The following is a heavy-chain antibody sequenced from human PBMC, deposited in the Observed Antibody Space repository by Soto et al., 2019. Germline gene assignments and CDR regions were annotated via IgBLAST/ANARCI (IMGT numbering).Heavy chain of an antibody. CDR1: GYTFTSYG. CDR2: ISAYNGNT. D-gene: IGHD3-10*01. Sequence: ASVKVSCKASGYTFTSYGISWVRHAPGQGLEWMGWISAYNGNTNYAQKLQGRVTMTTDTSTSTDYMELRSLRSDDTAVYYCARDRLWFGEPRDYWGQGTLVTVSS. CDR3: ARDRLWFGEPRDY. J-gene: IGHJ4*02. V-gene: IGHV1-18*01.